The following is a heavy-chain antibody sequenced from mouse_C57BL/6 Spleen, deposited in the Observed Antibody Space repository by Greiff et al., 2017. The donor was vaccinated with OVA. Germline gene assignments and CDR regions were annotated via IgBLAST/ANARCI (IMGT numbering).Heavy chain of an antibody. CDR2: IDPSDSYT. J-gene: IGHJ3*01. Sequence: VQLQQPGAELLKPGASVKLSCKASGSTFPSYWMQWVKQRPGPGLELIGEIDPSDSYTNYNQKFKGNATLTVDTSSSTAYMQLSSLTAEDSAVYYCARGGDYGYDGWFAYWGQGTLVTVSA. D-gene: IGHD2-2*01. CDR1: GSTFPSYW. V-gene: IGHV1-50*01. CDR3: ARGGDYGYDGWFAY.